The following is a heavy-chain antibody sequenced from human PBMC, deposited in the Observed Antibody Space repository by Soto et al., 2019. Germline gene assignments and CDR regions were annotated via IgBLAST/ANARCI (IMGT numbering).Heavy chain of an antibody. CDR2: IKQDGSEK. CDR1: GFTFSSYW. CDR3: AKDLAVAGQDDAFDI. Sequence: GGSLRLSCAASGFTFSSYWMSWVRQAPGKGLEWVANIKQDGSEKYYVDSVKGRFTISRDNAKNSLYLQMNSLRAEDTAVYYCAKDLAVAGQDDAFDIWGQGTMVTVSS. D-gene: IGHD6-19*01. J-gene: IGHJ3*02. V-gene: IGHV3-7*01.